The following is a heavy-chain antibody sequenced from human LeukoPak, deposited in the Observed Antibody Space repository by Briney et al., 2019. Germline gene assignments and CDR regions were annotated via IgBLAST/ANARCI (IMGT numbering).Heavy chain of an antibody. CDR2: ISYSSSPI. CDR1: GFTFSTYS. J-gene: IGHJ4*02. Sequence: GGSLRLSCAASGFTFSTYSMKWVRQAPGKGLECVSYISYSSSPIYYADSVKGRFTTSRDNAKNSLYLQMNSLRAEDTAVYYCARAVGNYFDYWGQGTLVTVSS. V-gene: IGHV3-48*01. CDR3: ARAVGNYFDY.